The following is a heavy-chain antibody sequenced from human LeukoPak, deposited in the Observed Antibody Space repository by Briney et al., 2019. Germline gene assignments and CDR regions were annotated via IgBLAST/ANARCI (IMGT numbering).Heavy chain of an antibody. D-gene: IGHD2-21*01. CDR3: ARNLAGHFGGFYFDD. CDR1: GGSISSYY. J-gene: IGHJ4*02. CDR2: IYYSGST. Sequence: PSETLSLTCTVSGGSISSYYWSWIRQPPGKGLEWIGYIYYSGSTYYNPSLKSRVTISVDTSKNQFSLKLSSVTAADTAVYYCARNLAGHFGGFYFDDWGQGTLVTVSS. V-gene: IGHV4-59*12.